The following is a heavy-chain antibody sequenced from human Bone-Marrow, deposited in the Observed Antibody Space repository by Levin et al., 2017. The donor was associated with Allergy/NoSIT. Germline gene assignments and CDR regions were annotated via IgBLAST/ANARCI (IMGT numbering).Heavy chain of an antibody. J-gene: IGHJ4*02. CDR2: TYGGYSET. CDR1: GYIFNGYW. CDR3: ARLSDTSGYYSFDF. V-gene: IGHV5-51*01. D-gene: IGHD3-22*01. Sequence: ESLKISCKGSGYIFNGYWIGWVRQMPGKGLEWMGITYGGYSETKYSPSFEGQVSISADDSNNTAYLHWSSLKASDTAMYFCARLSDTSGYYSFDFWGQGTFVTVSS.